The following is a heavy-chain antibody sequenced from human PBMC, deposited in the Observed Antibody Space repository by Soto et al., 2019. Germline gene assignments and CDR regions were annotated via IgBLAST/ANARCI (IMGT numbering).Heavy chain of an antibody. J-gene: IGHJ5*02. CDR2: IIPIFGTA. CDR1: GGIFSSYA. Sequence: QVQLVQSGAEVKKPGSSVKVSCKASGGIFSSYAISWVRQAPGQGLEWMGGIIPIFGTANYAQKFQGRVTITADESTSTAYMELSSLRSEDTAVYYCARRVMITPIDGNWFDPWGQGTLVTVSS. V-gene: IGHV1-69*01. D-gene: IGHD3-16*01. CDR3: ARRVMITPIDGNWFDP.